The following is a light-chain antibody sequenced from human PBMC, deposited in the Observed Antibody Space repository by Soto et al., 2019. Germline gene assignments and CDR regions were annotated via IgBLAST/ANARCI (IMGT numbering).Light chain of an antibody. Sequence: EIVMTQSPATLSVSPGERATLSCRASQSVSSNLAWYQQKPGQAPRLLIYGASTRATGIPARFSGSGSGTEFTLTISSYQSEDFAVYYCQQYNNWYSFGQGTKLEIK. J-gene: IGKJ2*01. CDR2: GAS. CDR1: QSVSSN. CDR3: QQYNNWYS. V-gene: IGKV3-15*01.